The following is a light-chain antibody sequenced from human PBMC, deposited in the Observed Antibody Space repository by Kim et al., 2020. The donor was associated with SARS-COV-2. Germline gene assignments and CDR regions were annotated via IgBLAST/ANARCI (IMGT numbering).Light chain of an antibody. J-gene: IGLJ2*01. Sequence: GSPGQSITISCTGTSSDLGGYNYVSWYQQHPGKAPRLIIYDVNKRPSGVPDRFSGSKSGNTASLTVSGLQAEDEADYYCSSYGGSVFGGGTKLTVL. CDR1: SSDLGGYNY. CDR2: DVN. CDR3: SSYGGSV. V-gene: IGLV2-8*01.